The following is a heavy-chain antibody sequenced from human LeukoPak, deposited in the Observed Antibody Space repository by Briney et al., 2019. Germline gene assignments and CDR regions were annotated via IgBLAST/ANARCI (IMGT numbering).Heavy chain of an antibody. CDR2: ISSSSYI. V-gene: IGHV3-21*01. Sequence: GGSLRLSCAASGFTFSSFSMNWVRQAPGKGLEWVSSISSSSYIYYADSVKGRFTISRDNAKSSLYLQMNSLRGEDTAVYYCARGYSSGWFPDWGQGTLVTVSS. J-gene: IGHJ4*02. D-gene: IGHD6-19*01. CDR1: GFTFSSFS. CDR3: ARGYSSGWFPD.